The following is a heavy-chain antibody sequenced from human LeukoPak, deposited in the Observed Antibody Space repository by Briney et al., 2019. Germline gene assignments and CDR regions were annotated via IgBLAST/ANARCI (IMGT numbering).Heavy chain of an antibody. CDR1: GFAFSSYE. D-gene: IGHD6-13*01. J-gene: IGHJ6*04. Sequence: KTGGSLRLSCAASGFAFSSYEMNWVRQAQGKGLEWVSYISSSGSTIYYADSVKGRFTISRDNAKNSLYLQMNSLRAEDTAVYYCARDRSSSSYGMDVWGKGTTVTVSS. V-gene: IGHV3-48*03. CDR2: ISSSGSTI. CDR3: ARDRSSSSYGMDV.